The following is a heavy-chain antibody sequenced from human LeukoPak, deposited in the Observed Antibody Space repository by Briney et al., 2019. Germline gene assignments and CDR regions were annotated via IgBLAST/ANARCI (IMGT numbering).Heavy chain of an antibody. D-gene: IGHD3-9*01. Sequence: PSETLSLTCTVSGGSISSYYWSWIRQPPGKGLEWIGYIYYSGSTYYNPSLKSRVTISVDTSKNQFSLKLSSVTAADTAVYYCARHGDYDILTGYLSPSDYWGQGTLVTVSS. V-gene: IGHV4-59*04. J-gene: IGHJ4*02. CDR1: GGSISSYY. CDR3: ARHGDYDILTGYLSPSDY. CDR2: IYYSGST.